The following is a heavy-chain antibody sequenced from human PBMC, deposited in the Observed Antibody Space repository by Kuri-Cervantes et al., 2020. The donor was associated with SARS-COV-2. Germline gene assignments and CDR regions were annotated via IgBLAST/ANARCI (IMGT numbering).Heavy chain of an antibody. J-gene: IGHJ4*02. CDR2: ISSNGGST. CDR3: VKVNNPQASIYYFDY. CDR1: GFTFSSYA. D-gene: IGHD1/OR15-1a*01. V-gene: IGHV3-64D*08. Sequence: GESLKISCSASGFTFSSYAMHWVRQAPGKGLEYVSAISSNGGSTYYADSVKGRFTISRDNSKNTLYLQMSNLRAEDTAVYYCVKVNNPQASIYYFDYWGQGTLVTVSS.